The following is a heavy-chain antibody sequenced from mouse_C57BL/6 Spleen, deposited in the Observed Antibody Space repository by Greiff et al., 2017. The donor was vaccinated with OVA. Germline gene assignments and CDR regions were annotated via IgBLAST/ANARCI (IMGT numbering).Heavy chain of an antibody. Sequence: VQLQQSGPVLVKPGASVKMSCKASGYTFTDYYMNWVKQSHGKSLEWIGVINPYNGGTSYNQKFKGKATLTVDKSSSTAYMELNSLTSEDSAVYYCAPYYYDSYFDYWGQGTTLTVSS. J-gene: IGHJ2*01. D-gene: IGHD2-4*01. CDR2: INPYNGGT. CDR3: APYYYDSYFDY. V-gene: IGHV1-19*01. CDR1: GYTFTDYY.